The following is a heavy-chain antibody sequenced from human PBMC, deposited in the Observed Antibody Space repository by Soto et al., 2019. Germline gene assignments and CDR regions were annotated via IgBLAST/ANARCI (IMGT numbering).Heavy chain of an antibody. J-gene: IGHJ4*02. CDR2: ISDNGGNT. V-gene: IGHV3-23*01. CDR1: GFTFSSVA. Sequence: EVQLLESGGGLVQPGGSLRLSCAASGFTFSSVAMTWVRQAPGKGLEWVSSISDNGGNTDYADSVRCRFSLPRDNSKNTLYLQMNHLKAEDTAVYYCAKLYWNPRYFDYWGQGARVTV. D-gene: IGHD1-1*01. CDR3: AKLYWNPRYFDY.